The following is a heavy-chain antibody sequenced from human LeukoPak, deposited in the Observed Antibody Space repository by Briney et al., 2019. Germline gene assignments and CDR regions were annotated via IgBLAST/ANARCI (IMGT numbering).Heavy chain of an antibody. D-gene: IGHD3-9*01. CDR3: ASADYDMAFDI. V-gene: IGHV4-31*03. CDR2: IYYSGST. CDR1: GGSISSGGYY. J-gene: IGHJ3*02. Sequence: SETLSLTCTVSGGSISSGGYYWSWIRQHPGKGLEWIGYIYYSGSTYYNPSLKSRFTMSVDTSKNQFSLKLSSVTAADTAVYYCASADYDMAFDIWGQGTMVTVSS.